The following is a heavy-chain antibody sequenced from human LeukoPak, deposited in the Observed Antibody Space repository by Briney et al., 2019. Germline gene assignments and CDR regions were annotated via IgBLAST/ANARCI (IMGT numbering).Heavy chain of an antibody. D-gene: IGHD2-2*01. CDR3: ASAGYASY. Sequence: GGSLTLSCARSGFTFSSYETNWVRQAPGKGLEWLSHISSGGSTIYYADSVKGRFTISRDNAKNSLYLQMNSLRAEDTAVYYCASAGYASYWGQGTRVTVSS. J-gene: IGHJ4*02. CDR1: GFTFSSYE. V-gene: IGHV3-48*03. CDR2: ISSGGSTI.